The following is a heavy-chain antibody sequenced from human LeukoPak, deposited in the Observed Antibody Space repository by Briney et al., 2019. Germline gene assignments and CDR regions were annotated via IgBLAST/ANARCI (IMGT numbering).Heavy chain of an antibody. CDR3: ARTGKMTVPAAKVDAFDI. Sequence: ASVKVSCKASGGTFSSYAISWVRQAPGQGLEWMGGIIPIFGTANYAQKFQGRVTITADESTSTAYMELSSLRSEDTAVYYCARTGKMTVPAAKVDAFDIWGQGTMVTVSS. CDR2: IIPIFGTA. J-gene: IGHJ3*02. V-gene: IGHV1-69*01. CDR1: GGTFSSYA. D-gene: IGHD2-2*01.